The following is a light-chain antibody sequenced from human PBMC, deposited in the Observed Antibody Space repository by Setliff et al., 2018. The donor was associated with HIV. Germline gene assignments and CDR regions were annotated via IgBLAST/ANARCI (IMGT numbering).Light chain of an antibody. Sequence: QAVVTQEPSLTVSPGGTVTLTCASSTGAVTNSHYPYWFQQKPGRAPRTLIYATSDKHFGTPARFSGSLLGGKAALTLSGAQPEDEADYYCSLSYSGVRVFGGGTKVTVL. CDR3: SLSYSGVRV. V-gene: IGLV7-46*01. J-gene: IGLJ3*02. CDR1: TGAVTNSHY. CDR2: ATS.